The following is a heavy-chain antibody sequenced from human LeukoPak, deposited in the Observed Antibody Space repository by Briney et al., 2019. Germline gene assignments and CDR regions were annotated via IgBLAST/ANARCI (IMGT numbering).Heavy chain of an antibody. V-gene: IGHV3-23*01. Sequence: GGSLRLSCAASGFTFSSYAMSWVRQAPGKGLEWVSAISGSGGSTYYADSVKGRFTISRDNSKNTLYLQMNSLRAEDTAVYYCAKDGSGSYYPLYFDYWGQGTLVTVSS. CDR3: AKDGSGSYYPLYFDY. CDR1: GFTFSSYA. D-gene: IGHD3-10*01. CDR2: ISGSGGST. J-gene: IGHJ4*02.